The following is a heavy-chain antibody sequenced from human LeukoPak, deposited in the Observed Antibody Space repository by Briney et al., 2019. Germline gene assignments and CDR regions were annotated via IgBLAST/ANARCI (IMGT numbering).Heavy chain of an antibody. Sequence: ASVKVSCKASGYTFTSYYMHWVRQAPGQGLEWMGIINPSGGSTSYAQKFQGRVTMTRDTSISTAYMELSRLRSDDTAVYYCASLEVPGYYYYYYMDVWGKGTTVTVSS. V-gene: IGHV1-46*01. CDR3: ASLEVPGYYYYYYMDV. CDR2: INPSGGST. CDR1: GYTFTSYY. J-gene: IGHJ6*03. D-gene: IGHD3-10*01.